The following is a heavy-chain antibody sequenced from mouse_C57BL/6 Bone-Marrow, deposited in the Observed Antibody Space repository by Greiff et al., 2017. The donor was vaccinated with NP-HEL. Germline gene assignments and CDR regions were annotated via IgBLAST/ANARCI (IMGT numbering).Heavy chain of an antibody. CDR2: ISNGGGST. V-gene: IGHV5-12*01. CDR1: GFTFSDYY. Sequence: EVMLVESGGGLVQPGGSLKLSCAASGFTFSDYYMYWVRQTPEKRLEWVAYISNGGGSTYYPDTVKGRSTISRDNAKNTLYLQMSRLKSEDTAMYYCARRGGNYLYWYFDVWGTGTTVTVSS. D-gene: IGHD2-1*01. CDR3: ARRGGNYLYWYFDV. J-gene: IGHJ1*03.